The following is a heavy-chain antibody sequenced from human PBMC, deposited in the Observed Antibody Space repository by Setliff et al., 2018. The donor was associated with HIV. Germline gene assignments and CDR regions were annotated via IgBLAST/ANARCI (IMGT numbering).Heavy chain of an antibody. CDR2: INHSGST. CDR3: ARGLGQQLGRFWYFDL. Sequence: PSETLSLTCAVYGGSFSGYYWRWIRQPPGKGLEWIGEINHSGSTYYNPSLKSRVTISVDTSKDQFSLKLSSVTAADTAVYYCARGLGQQLGRFWYFDLWGRGTLVTVSS. J-gene: IGHJ2*01. CDR1: GGSFSGYY. V-gene: IGHV4-34*01. D-gene: IGHD6-13*01.